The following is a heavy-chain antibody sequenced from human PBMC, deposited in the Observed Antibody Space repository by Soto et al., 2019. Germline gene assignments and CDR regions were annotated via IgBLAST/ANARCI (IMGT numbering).Heavy chain of an antibody. CDR1: GGTFSSYT. D-gene: IGHD1-7*01. J-gene: IGHJ3*02. CDR3: ARDPGITGTTMGAGAFDI. Sequence: QVQLVQSGAEVKKPGSSVKVSCKASGGTFSSYTISWVRQAPGQGLEWMGRIIPILGIANYAQKFQGRVTITADKSTSTAYMELSSLRSEDTAVYYCARDPGITGTTMGAGAFDIWGQGTMVTVSS. CDR2: IIPILGIA. V-gene: IGHV1-69*08.